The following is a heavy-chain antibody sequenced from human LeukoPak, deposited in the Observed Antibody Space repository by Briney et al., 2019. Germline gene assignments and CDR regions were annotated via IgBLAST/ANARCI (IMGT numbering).Heavy chain of an antibody. CDR1: GFTFDDYA. CDR2: ISWNSGSI. J-gene: IGHJ4*02. D-gene: IGHD3-9*01. Sequence: GGSLRLSCAASGFTFDDYAMHWVRQAPGKGLEWVSGISWNSGSIGYADSVKGRFTISGDNAKNSLYLQMNSLRAEDTALYYCAKDSFEWNYFDYWGQGTLVTVSS. V-gene: IGHV3-9*01. CDR3: AKDSFEWNYFDY.